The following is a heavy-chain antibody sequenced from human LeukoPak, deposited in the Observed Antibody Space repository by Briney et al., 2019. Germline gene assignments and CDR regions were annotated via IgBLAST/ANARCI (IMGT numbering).Heavy chain of an antibody. D-gene: IGHD3-9*01. J-gene: IGHJ4*02. CDR2: ISSSSSYI. CDR1: GFTFSSYS. CDR3: ARSYYDILTGYYC. Sequence: GGSLGLSCAASGFTFSSYSMNWVRQAPGKGLEWVSSISSSSSYIYYADSVKGRFTISRDNAKNSLYLQMNSLRAEDTAVYYCARSYYDILTGYYCWGQGTLVTVSS. V-gene: IGHV3-21*01.